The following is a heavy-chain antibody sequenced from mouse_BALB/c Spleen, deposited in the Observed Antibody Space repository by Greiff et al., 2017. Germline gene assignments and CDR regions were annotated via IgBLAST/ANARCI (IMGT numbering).Heavy chain of an antibody. V-gene: IGHV5-12-1*01. CDR1: GFAFSSYD. CDR2: ISSGGGST. CDR3: ARHTIITTVVAPRAMDY. Sequence: EVQRVESGGGLVKPGGSLKLSCAASGFAFSSYDMSWVRQTPEKRLEWVAYISSGGGSTYYPDTVKGRFTISRDNAKNTLYLQMSSLKSEDTAMYYCARHTIITTVVAPRAMDYWGQGTSVTVSS. J-gene: IGHJ4*01. D-gene: IGHD1-1*01.